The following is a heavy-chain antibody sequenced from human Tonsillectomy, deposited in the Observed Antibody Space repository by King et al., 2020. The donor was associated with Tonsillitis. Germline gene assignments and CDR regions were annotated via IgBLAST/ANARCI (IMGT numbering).Heavy chain of an antibody. V-gene: IGHV4-34*01. CDR1: GGSFSGYY. Sequence: VQLQQWGAGLLEPSETLSLTCAVSGGSFSGYYWSWIRQPPGKGLEWIGEINHSGSTNYNPSLKSRVTISVDTSKNQFSLKLSSVTAADTAVYYCAREKRIAVAGRYYFDYWGQGTLVTVSS. D-gene: IGHD6-19*01. CDR3: AREKRIAVAGRYYFDY. CDR2: INHSGST. J-gene: IGHJ4*02.